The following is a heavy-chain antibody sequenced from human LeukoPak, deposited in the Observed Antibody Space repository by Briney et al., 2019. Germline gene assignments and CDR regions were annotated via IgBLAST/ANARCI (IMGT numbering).Heavy chain of an antibody. V-gene: IGHV4-34*01. CDR2: INHSGST. J-gene: IGHJ4*02. Sequence: SETLSLTCAVYGGSFSGYYWSWIRQPPGKGLEWIGEINHSGSTNYNPSLKSRVTISVDTSKNQFSLKLSSVTAADTAVYYCARVVKCDFWSGYYVDYWGQGTLVTVSS. D-gene: IGHD3-3*01. CDR3: ARVVKCDFWSGYYVDY. CDR1: GGSFSGYY.